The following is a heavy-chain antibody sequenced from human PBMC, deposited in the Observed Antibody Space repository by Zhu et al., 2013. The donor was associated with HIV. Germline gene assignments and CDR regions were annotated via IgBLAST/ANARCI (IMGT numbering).Heavy chain of an antibody. D-gene: IGHD2-15*01. CDR3: ARARAARLLYYYYMDV. Sequence: VQLQQWGAGLLKPSETLSLTCAVYGGSFSGYYWSWIRQPPGKGLEWIGEINHSGSTNYNPSLKSRVTISVDTSKNQFSLKLSSVTAADTAVYYCARARAARLLYYYYMDVWGKGPRSPSP. CDR2: INHSGST. V-gene: IGHV4-34*01. J-gene: IGHJ6*03. CDR1: GGSFSGYY.